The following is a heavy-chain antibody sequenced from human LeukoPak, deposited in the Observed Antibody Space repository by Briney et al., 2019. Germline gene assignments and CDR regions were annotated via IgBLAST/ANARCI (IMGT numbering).Heavy chain of an antibody. CDR3: AKIDPQCSDDSGRRGPIDY. J-gene: IGHJ4*02. V-gene: IGHV3-23*01. Sequence: GGSLRLSCAASGFTFSNYAMSWVRQAPGKGLEWVSTITISGNNIYFADSVKGRLSISRDDSKSTLYLQLNSLRAEDTALYYCAKIDPQCSDDSGRRGPIDYWGQGSLVTVSS. CDR1: GFTFSNYA. CDR2: ITISGNNI. D-gene: IGHD3-22*01.